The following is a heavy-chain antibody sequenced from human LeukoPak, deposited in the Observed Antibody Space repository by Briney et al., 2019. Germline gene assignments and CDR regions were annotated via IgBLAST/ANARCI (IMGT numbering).Heavy chain of an antibody. V-gene: IGHV4-39*01. D-gene: IGHD1-26*01. CDR2: IYYSGST. CDR3: ARQTRYWEPPGFDY. CDR1: GGSISSRSYY. J-gene: IGHJ4*02. Sequence: PSETVSLTCTVSGGSISSRSYYWGWIRQPPGKGLEWIGNIYYSGSTYYNPSLKSRVTISVDTSKNQFSLKLTSVTAADTAVYYCARQTRYWEPPGFDYWGQGTLVTVSS.